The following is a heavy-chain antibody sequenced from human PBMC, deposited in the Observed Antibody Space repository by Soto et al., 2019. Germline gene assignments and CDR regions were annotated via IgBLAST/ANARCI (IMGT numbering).Heavy chain of an antibody. D-gene: IGHD3-22*01. CDR1: GYTFRSYG. J-gene: IGHJ4*02. V-gene: IGHV1-18*01. Sequence: HVQLVQSEPEVKKPGASVKVSCKASGYTFRSYGINWGRQAPGQGLEWMGWISGYDGNTNYAQMFQGRVTLTTDTSTTTAYMELRSRRYDDTAVYYCARWGSGSYIDYWGRGALVTVSS. CDR2: ISGYDGNT. CDR3: ARWGSGSYIDY.